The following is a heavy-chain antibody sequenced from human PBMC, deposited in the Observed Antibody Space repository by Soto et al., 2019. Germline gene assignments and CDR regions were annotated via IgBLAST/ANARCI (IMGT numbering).Heavy chain of an antibody. Sequence: GASLKISCEGSGYSFTSYWISWVRQMPGKGVEWMGRIDPSDSYTDYSPSFQGQVTISVDKSISTAYLQWSSLKASDTAMYYCASNLYCSGSFYTNAPDKFDIWGQGTMVTVSS. CDR1: GYSFTSYW. D-gene: IGHD3-10*01. CDR3: ASNLYCSGSFYTNAPDKFDI. V-gene: IGHV5-10-1*04. J-gene: IGHJ3*02. CDR2: IDPSDSYT.